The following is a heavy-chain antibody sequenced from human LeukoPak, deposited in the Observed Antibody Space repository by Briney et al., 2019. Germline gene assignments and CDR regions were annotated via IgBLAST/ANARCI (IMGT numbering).Heavy chain of an antibody. V-gene: IGHV3-23*01. CDR1: GFTFSSYA. CDR2: ISGSGGGT. D-gene: IGHD6-13*01. Sequence: GGSLRLSCAASGFTFSSYAMSWVRQAPGKGLEWVSAISGSGGGTYYADSVKGRFTISRDNSKNTLYLQVNSLRAEDTAVYYCAKGGIAAAGQFDYWGQGTLVTVSS. CDR3: AKGGIAAAGQFDY. J-gene: IGHJ4*02.